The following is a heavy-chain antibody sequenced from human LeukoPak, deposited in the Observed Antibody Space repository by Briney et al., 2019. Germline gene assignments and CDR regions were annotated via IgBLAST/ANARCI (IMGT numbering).Heavy chain of an antibody. Sequence: GGSLRLSCAAPGFTVSSNYMSWVRQAPGKGLDWVGLIRSKTYGGTSEHAASVKGRFTISRDDSKSVAYLQMNSLKPEDTAVYYCTRGGGVTMVRGINYYSNMDVWGQGTTVIVSS. J-gene: IGHJ6*02. CDR3: TRGGGVTMVRGINYYSNMDV. V-gene: IGHV3-49*04. CDR2: IRSKTYGGTS. CDR1: GFTVSSNY. D-gene: IGHD3-10*01.